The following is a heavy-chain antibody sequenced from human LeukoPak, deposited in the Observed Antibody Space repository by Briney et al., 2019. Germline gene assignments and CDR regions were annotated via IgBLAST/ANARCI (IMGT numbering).Heavy chain of an antibody. CDR3: ARGDYGRGDP. D-gene: IGHD4-17*01. J-gene: IGHJ5*02. CDR1: GYTFTAYY. Sequence: WASVKVSCKASGYTFTAYYVHWVRQAPGQGLAWMGLINPNTGVTKFAQKFHGRVTMSRDTSSSTAYMELNRLTPDDTAVYYCARGDYGRGDPWGQGSLVTVSA. V-gene: IGHV1-2*06. CDR2: INPNTGVT.